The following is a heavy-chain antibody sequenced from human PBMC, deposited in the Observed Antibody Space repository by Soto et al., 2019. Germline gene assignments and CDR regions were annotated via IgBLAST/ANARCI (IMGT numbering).Heavy chain of an antibody. CDR3: ARGTTALNPVII. D-gene: IGHD4-17*01. CDR1: GFTLSSYS. V-gene: IGHV3-21*01. J-gene: IGHJ3*02. CDR2: ISSSSSYI. Sequence: GGSLRLSCAASGFTLSSYSMNWVRQAPGKGLEWVSTISSSSSYIYYADSVKGRFTISRDNAKNSLYLQMNSLTAEDTAVYYCARGTTALNPVIIWAQETMVTVSS.